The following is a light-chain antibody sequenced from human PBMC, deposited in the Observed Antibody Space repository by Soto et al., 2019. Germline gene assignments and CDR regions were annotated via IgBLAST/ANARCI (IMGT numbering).Light chain of an antibody. V-gene: IGLV2-14*03. Sequence: QSALTQPDSVSGSPGQSISISCTGSSSCLGSNNYVSWYQQHPGKAPTLMIYDVSDRPSGVSNRFSGSQSGNTASLTISGLQAEDVADYYCSSHRSSSTLVVFGGGTKLAVL. J-gene: IGLJ3*02. CDR3: SSHRSSSTLVV. CDR2: DVS. CDR1: SSCLGSNNY.